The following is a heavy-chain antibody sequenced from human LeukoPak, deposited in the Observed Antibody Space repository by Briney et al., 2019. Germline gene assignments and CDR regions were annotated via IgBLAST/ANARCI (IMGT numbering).Heavy chain of an antibody. V-gene: IGHV3-30*02. CDR1: GFIFSNYA. CDR2: IRYDGSNK. D-gene: IGHD6-6*01. CDR3: AKAIHSSSSGVVDY. J-gene: IGHJ4*02. Sequence: GGSLRLSCAASGFIFSNYALHWVRQAPGKGLEWVTFIRYDGSNKYYAESVKGRFTISRDNSKNTLYLQMNSLRAEDTAVYYCAKAIHSSSSGVVDYWGQGTLVTVSS.